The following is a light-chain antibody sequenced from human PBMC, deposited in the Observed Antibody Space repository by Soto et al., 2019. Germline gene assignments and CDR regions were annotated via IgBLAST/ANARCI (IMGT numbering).Light chain of an antibody. J-gene: IGKJ3*01. V-gene: IGKV1-33*01. CDR2: DAS. CDR3: QPYDNLPPWFT. CDR1: QDISNY. Sequence: DIQMTQSPSSLSASVGDRVTITCQASQDISNYLNWYQQKPGKAPKLLIYDASNLETGVPSRFSGSGSGTDFTLTISSLQPEDIATYYCQPYDNLPPWFTFGPGTKVDIK.